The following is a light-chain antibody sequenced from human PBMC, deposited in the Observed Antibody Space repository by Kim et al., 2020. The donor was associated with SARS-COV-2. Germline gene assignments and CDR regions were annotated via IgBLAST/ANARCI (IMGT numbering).Light chain of an antibody. V-gene: IGLV3-27*01. CDR3: YSAADNNLV. J-gene: IGLJ3*02. CDR2: KDS. CDR1: VLAKKY. Sequence: VFPGQTARITCSGDVLAKKYARWFQQNPGQAPVLVIYKDSERPSGIPERFSGSSSGTTVTLTISGAQVEDETDYYCYSAADNNLVFGGGTQLTVL.